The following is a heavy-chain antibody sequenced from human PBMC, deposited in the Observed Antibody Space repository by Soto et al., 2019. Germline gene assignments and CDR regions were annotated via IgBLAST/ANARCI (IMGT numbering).Heavy chain of an antibody. V-gene: IGHV4-34*01. J-gene: IGHJ5*02. D-gene: IGHD2-15*01. CDR2: INHSGST. CDR1: GGSFSGYY. Sequence: SETLSLTCAVYGGSFSGYYWSWIRQPPGKGLEWIGEINHSGSTNYNPSLKSRVTISVDTSKNQFSLKLSSVTAADTAVYYCARGIECSGDSCYENWFDPWGQGTLVTVSS. CDR3: ARGIECSGDSCYENWFDP.